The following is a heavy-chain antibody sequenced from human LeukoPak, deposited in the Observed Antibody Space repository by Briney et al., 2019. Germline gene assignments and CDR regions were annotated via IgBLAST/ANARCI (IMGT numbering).Heavy chain of an antibody. CDR2: ISGSGGST. Sequence: GGSLRLSCAASGFTSSSYAMSWVRQAPGKGLEWVSAISGSGGSTYYADSVKGRFTISRDNSKNTLYLQMNSLRAEDTAVYYCARVVAGPFDIWGQGTMVTVSS. J-gene: IGHJ3*02. CDR3: ARVVAGPFDI. V-gene: IGHV3-23*01. CDR1: GFTSSSYA. D-gene: IGHD5-12*01.